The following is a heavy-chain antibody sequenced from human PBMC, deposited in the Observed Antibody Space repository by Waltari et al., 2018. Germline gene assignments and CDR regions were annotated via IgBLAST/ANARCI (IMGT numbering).Heavy chain of an antibody. CDR3: ARGSWYYDFWSGYPTHNWFDP. CDR1: GGSFSGYY. D-gene: IGHD3-3*01. CDR2: INHSGST. Sequence: QVQLQQWGAGLLKPSETLSLTCAVYGGSFSGYYWSWIRQPPGKGLEWIGEINHSGSTNYNPSLKSRVTISVDTSKNQFSLKRSSVTAADTAVYYCARGSWYYDFWSGYPTHNWFDPWGQGTLVTVSS. J-gene: IGHJ5*02. V-gene: IGHV4-34*01.